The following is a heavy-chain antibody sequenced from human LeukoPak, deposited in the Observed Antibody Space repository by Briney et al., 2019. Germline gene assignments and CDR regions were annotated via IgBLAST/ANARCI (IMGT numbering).Heavy chain of an antibody. CDR3: ARDGSAGRDALDI. CDR2: IYYSGST. Sequence: SETLSLTCTAAGGSISSYYWSWIRQPPGKGLEWIGYIYYSGSTNYNPSLKSRVTISVDTSKNQLSLKLSSVTAADTAVYYCARDGSAGRDALDIWGQGTMVTVSS. CDR1: GGSISSYY. J-gene: IGHJ3*02. V-gene: IGHV4-59*01. D-gene: IGHD6-13*01.